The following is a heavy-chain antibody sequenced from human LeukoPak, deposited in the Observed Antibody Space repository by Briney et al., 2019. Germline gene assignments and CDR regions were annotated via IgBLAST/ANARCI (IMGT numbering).Heavy chain of an antibody. CDR2: ISGSGGST. Sequence: GGSLRLSCAASGFTFSNYAMTWVRQAPGKGLEWVSGISGSGGSTNYADSGRGRFTISRDNSKNTLYLQMNSLRVEDTAIYYCAKCYYYDSSGYYYPDYWGQGTLVTVSS. CDR3: AKCYYYDSSGYYYPDY. D-gene: IGHD3-22*01. CDR1: GFTFSNYA. J-gene: IGHJ4*02. V-gene: IGHV3-23*01.